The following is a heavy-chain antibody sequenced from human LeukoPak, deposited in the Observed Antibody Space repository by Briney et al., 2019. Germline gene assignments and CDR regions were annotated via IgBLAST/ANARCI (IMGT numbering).Heavy chain of an antibody. V-gene: IGHV1-8*01. D-gene: IGHD3-10*01. CDR2: MNPNSGNT. CDR3: ARELLWFGELADY. CDR1: GYTFTSYD. Sequence: ASVKVSCKASGYTFTSYDINWVRQATGQGLEWMGWMNPNSGNTGYAQKFQGRVTMTRNTSISTAYMELSSLRSEDTAVYYCARELLWFGELADYWDQGTLVTVSS. J-gene: IGHJ4*02.